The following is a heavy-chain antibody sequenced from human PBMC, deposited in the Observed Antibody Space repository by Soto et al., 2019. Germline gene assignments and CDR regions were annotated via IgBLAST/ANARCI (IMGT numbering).Heavy chain of an antibody. CDR2: ISDSGGST. Sequence: GGSLRLSCAASGLTFSSNAMSWVLQAPGKGLEWVSTISDSGGSTYYADSVKGRFTISRDNSKKTLYLQMNSLRAEEKAVYYCAKDESRVVVPDNRFDSWGQGTLVTVSS. D-gene: IGHD2-15*01. J-gene: IGHJ5*01. CDR3: AKDESRVVVPDNRFDS. CDR1: GLTFSSNA. V-gene: IGHV3-23*01.